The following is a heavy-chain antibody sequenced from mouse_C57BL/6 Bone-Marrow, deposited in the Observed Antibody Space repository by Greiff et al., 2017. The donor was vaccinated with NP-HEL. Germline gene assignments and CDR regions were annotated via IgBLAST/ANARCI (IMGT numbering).Heavy chain of an antibody. V-gene: IGHV1-81*01. D-gene: IGHD1-1*01. CDR1: GYTFTSYG. CDR2: IYPRSGNT. Sequence: QVQLQQSGAELARPGASVKLSCKASGYTFTSYGISWVKQRTGQGLEWIGEIYPRSGNTYYNEKFKGKATLTADKSSSTAYMELRSLTSEDSAVFFWARPNYYGSSPDYWYLDVWGTGTTATASS. CDR3: ARPNYYGSSPDYWYLDV. J-gene: IGHJ1*03.